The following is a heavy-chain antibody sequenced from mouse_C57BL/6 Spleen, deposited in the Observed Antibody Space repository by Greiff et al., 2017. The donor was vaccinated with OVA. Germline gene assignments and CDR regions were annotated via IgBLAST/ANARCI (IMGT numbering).Heavy chain of an antibody. J-gene: IGHJ4*01. CDR1: GYTFTDYE. CDR3: TRRALCDFYAMDY. V-gene: IGHV1-15*01. CDR2: IDPETGGT. Sequence: QVQLQQSGAELVRPGASVTLSCKASGYTFTDYEMHWVKQTPVHGLEWIGAIDPETGGTAYNQKFKGKAILTADKSSSTAYMELRSLTSEDSAVYYCTRRALCDFYAMDYWGQGTSVTVSS. D-gene: IGHD1-1*02.